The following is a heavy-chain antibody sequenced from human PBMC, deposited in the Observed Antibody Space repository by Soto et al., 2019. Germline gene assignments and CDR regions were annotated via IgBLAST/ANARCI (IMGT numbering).Heavy chain of an antibody. V-gene: IGHV1-69*06. D-gene: IGHD3-3*01. J-gene: IGHJ6*02. CDR2: IIPFFGTS. Sequence: WASVKVSCKASGGTFSSYTVYWVRQAPGQGLEWMGGIIPFFGTSNYAQNFQDRITLTADKSTGTAYMELSSLRYEDTAVYYCARKLRLYYGMDVWGQGTTVTVSS. CDR3: ARKLRLYYGMDV. CDR1: GGTFSSYT.